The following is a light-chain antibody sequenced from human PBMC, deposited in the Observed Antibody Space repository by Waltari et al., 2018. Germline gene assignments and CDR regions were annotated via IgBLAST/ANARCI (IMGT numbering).Light chain of an antibody. CDR1: QTVSSDY. J-gene: IGKJ1*01. V-gene: IGKV3-20*01. CDR3: QQYGTSAK. CDR2: GAS. Sequence: ETVLTQSPGTVALSPGEGATLSCTASQTVSSDYVAWYQQKPGQVPRLLIYGASSRAPGIPDRVSGSGTGTHFTLTIRRLEPEDSAVYYCQQYGTSAKFGQGTRVEIK.